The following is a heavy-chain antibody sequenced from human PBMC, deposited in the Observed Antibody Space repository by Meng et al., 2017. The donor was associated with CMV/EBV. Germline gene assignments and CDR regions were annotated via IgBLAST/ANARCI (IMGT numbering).Heavy chain of an antibody. Sequence: LTCGVSGGSITSRSWWSWVRQPPGKGLEWIGEISRSGSTNYNPSLKSRVTISVDTSNNQISLSLRSVTAADTAIYYCASPVPCYLEVWGQGTMVTVSS. CDR3: ASPVPCYLEV. D-gene: IGHD2/OR15-2a*01. V-gene: IGHV4-4*02. J-gene: IGHJ3*01. CDR2: ISRSGST. CDR1: GGSITSRSW.